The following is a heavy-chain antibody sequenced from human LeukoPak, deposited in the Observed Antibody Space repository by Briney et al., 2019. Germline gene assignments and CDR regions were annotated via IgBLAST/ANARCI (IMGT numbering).Heavy chain of an antibody. V-gene: IGHV1-2*02. CDR1: GYTFTGYY. J-gene: IGHJ4*02. CDR2: INPNSGGT. D-gene: IGHD6-13*01. CDR3: ARVGMYSSSWYDD. Sequence: ASVKVSCKASGYTFTGYYMHWVRQAPGQGLEWMGWINPNSGGTNYAQKFQGRVTMTRDTSISTAYMELSRLRSDDTAVYYCARVGMYSSSWYDDWGQGTLATVSS.